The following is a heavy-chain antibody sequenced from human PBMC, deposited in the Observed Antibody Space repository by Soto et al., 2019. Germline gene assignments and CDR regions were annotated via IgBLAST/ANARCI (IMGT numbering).Heavy chain of an antibody. D-gene: IGHD6-13*01. CDR2: IIPIFGTA. CDR1: GGTFSSYA. CDR3: ARGDPKIAAAGLYYYGMDV. Sequence: QVQLVQSGAEVKKPGSSVKVSCKASGGTFSSYAISWVRQAPGQGLEWMGGIIPIFGTANYAQKFQGRVTIPADESTSTAYMERSSLRSEDTAVYYCARGDPKIAAAGLYYYGMDVWGQGTTVTVSS. V-gene: IGHV1-69*12. J-gene: IGHJ6*02.